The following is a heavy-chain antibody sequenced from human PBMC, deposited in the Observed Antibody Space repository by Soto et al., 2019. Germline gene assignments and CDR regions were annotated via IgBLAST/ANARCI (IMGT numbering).Heavy chain of an antibody. V-gene: IGHV1-69*01. CDR2: IISIPGPA. Sequence: QVQLEQSGAEVKKPGSSVKVSCKASGASFNSFAISWVRQAPGQGLEWMGGIISIPGPATYALKFQGRVTITADESTTAAYMELSNLRSEDTAVYYCARDGAGHFTPTTCYTPFDDLCQGILVTVSS. D-gene: IGHD1-1*01. CDR3: ARDGAGHFTPTTCYTPFDD. CDR1: GASFNSFA. J-gene: IGHJ4*02.